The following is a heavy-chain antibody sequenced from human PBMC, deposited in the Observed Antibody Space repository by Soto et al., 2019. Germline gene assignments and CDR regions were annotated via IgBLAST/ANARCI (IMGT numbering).Heavy chain of an antibody. D-gene: IGHD3-10*01. V-gene: IGHV5-51*01. CDR1: GYSFTSYW. Sequence: GESLKISCKGSGYSFTSYWIGWVRQMPGKGLEWMGIIYPGDSDTRYSPSFQGQVIILADKSISTAYLQWISLKASDTAMYYCARLSSGGPAKANDAFDIWGQGTMVTVSS. CDR3: ARLSSGGPAKANDAFDI. CDR2: IYPGDSDT. J-gene: IGHJ3*02.